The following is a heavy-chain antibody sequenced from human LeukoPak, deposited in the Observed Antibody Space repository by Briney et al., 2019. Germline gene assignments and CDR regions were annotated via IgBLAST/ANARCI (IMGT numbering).Heavy chain of an antibody. Sequence: GGSLRLSCAASGFTFSSYWMSWVRQAPGKGLEWVSVIYSGGSTYYADSVKGRFTISRDNSKNTLYLQMNSLRAEDTAVYYCASGPTTTVMLRAHFDIWGQGTMVTVSS. CDR2: IYSGGST. V-gene: IGHV3-66*01. D-gene: IGHD4-17*01. CDR1: GFTFSSYW. CDR3: ASGPTTTVMLRAHFDI. J-gene: IGHJ3*02.